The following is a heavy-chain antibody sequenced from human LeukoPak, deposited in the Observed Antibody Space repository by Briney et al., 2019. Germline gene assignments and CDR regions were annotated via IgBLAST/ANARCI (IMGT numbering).Heavy chain of an antibody. Sequence: GGSLRLSCAASGFTFSSYAMSWVRQAPGKGLEWVSTLSGSGGSTYYSESVKGRFTISRDNSKNSLYLRINSLRADDTAVYYCAKESTVTPGNVNWFDPWGQGTLVTVSS. V-gene: IGHV3-23*01. CDR3: AKESTVTPGNVNWFDP. J-gene: IGHJ5*02. CDR2: LSGSGGST. D-gene: IGHD4-17*01. CDR1: GFTFSSYA.